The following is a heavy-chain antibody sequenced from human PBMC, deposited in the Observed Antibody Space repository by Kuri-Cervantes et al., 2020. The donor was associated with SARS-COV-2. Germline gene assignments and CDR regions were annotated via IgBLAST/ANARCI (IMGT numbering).Heavy chain of an antibody. Sequence: SVKVSCKASGGTFSSYAISWVRQAPGQGLEWMGGIIPIFGTANCAQKFQGRVTMTRDTSTSTVYMELSSLRSEDTAVYYCARDLASSSVLPGPFDYWGQGTLVTVSS. CDR1: GGTFSSYA. D-gene: IGHD6-6*01. V-gene: IGHV1-69*05. CDR2: IIPIFGTA. J-gene: IGHJ4*02. CDR3: ARDLASSSVLPGPFDY.